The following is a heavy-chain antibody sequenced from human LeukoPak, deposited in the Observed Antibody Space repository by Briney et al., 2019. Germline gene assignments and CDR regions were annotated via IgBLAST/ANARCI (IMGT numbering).Heavy chain of an antibody. CDR2: ISSSSSYI. J-gene: IGHJ5*02. D-gene: IGHD6-6*01. CDR3: ARGYSSSPNWFDP. Sequence: GSLRLSCAASGFTFSSYSMNWVRQAPGKGLEWVSSISSSSSYIYYADSVKGRFTISRDNAKNSLYLQMNSLRAEDTAVYYCARGYSSSPNWFDPWGQGTLVTVSS. V-gene: IGHV3-21*01. CDR1: GFTFSSYS.